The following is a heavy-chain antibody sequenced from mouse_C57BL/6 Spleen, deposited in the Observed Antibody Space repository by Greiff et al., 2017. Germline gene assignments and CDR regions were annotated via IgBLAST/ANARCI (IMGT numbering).Heavy chain of an antibody. D-gene: IGHD2-2*01. V-gene: IGHV5-16*01. CDR2: INYDGSST. CDR1: GFTFSDYY. CDR3: ARGNGYYWYFDV. J-gene: IGHJ1*03. Sequence: EVKLVESEGGLVQPGSSMKLSCTASGFTFSDYYMAWVRQVPEKGLEWVANINYDGSSTYYLDSLKSRFIISRDNAKNILYLQMSSLKSEDTATYYCARGNGYYWYFDVWGTGTTVTVSS.